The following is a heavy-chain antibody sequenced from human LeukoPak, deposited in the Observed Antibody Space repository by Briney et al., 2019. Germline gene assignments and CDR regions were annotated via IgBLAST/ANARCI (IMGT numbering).Heavy chain of an antibody. CDR1: GYTFTGYY. J-gene: IGHJ4*02. CDR2: INPNSGAT. CDR3: ARERTLTSRYDY. Sequence: ASVKVSCKASGYTFTGYYMHWVRQAPGQGLEWMGWINPNSGATNYAQKFQGRVTMTRDTSISTAYMELSRLRSDDTAVYYCARERTLTSRYDYWGQGTLVTVSS. V-gene: IGHV1-2*02. D-gene: IGHD5-12*01.